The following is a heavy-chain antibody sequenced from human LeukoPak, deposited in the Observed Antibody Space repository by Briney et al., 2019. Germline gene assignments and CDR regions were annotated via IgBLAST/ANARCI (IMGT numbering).Heavy chain of an antibody. V-gene: IGHV1-69*05. CDR2: IIPIFGTA. CDR1: GGTFSSYA. D-gene: IGHD3-22*01. CDR3: ARSPRSSGYYDPDY. Sequence: ASVKVSCKASGGTFSSYAISWVRQAPGQGLEWMGGIIPIFGTANYAQKFQGRVTITTDESTSTAYMELSGLRSEDTAVYYCARSPRSSGYYDPDYWGQGTLVTVSS. J-gene: IGHJ4*02.